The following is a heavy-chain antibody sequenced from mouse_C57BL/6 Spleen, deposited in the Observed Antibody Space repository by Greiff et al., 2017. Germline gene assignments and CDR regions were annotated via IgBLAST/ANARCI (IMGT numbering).Heavy chain of an antibody. CDR1: GYAFSSYW. Sequence: QVQLQQSGAELVKPGASVKISCKASGYAFSSYWMNWVKQRPGKGLEWIGQIYPGDGDTNYNGKFKGKATLTADKSSSTAYMQLSSLPSEDSAVYFCARESFVTTSDYWGQGTTLTVSS. CDR2: IYPGDGDT. CDR3: ARESFVTTSDY. J-gene: IGHJ2*01. D-gene: IGHD1-1*01. V-gene: IGHV1-80*01.